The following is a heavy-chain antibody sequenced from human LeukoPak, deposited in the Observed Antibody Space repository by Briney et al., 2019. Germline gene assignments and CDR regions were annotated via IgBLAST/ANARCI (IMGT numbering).Heavy chain of an antibody. CDR2: IYPDDSDT. CDR1: GYSFASSW. D-gene: IGHD2-8*01. Sequence: PGESLKISCKGSGYSFASSWIGWVRQMPGKGLEWMGIIYPDDSDTRYSPSFEGRITISVDKSISTAYLQWSSLKASDTAVYYCARHGHCTNGVCYSNYYYHMDVWGKGTTVTVSS. CDR3: ARHGHCTNGVCYSNYYYHMDV. V-gene: IGHV5-51*01. J-gene: IGHJ6*03.